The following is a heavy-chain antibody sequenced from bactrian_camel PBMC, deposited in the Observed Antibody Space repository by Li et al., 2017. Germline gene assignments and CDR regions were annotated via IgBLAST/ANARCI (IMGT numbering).Heavy chain of an antibody. CDR1: EDISTFF. J-gene: IGHJ4*01. CDR2: MHSLGSE. Sequence: WSLELSCVASEDISTFFVGWFRQVPGKQREAIAIMHSLGSETYADSVTGRVTISKDPAKNTLQMNSPKPEDTAMYYCATRSYCTTTSASGFNYWGQGTQVTVS. D-gene: IGHD2*01. CDR3: ATRSYCTTTSASGFNY. V-gene: IGHV3S53*01.